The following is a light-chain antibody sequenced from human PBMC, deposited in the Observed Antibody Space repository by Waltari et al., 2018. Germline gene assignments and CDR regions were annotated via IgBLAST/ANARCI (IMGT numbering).Light chain of an antibody. CDR2: VNSDGSH. Sequence: QLLLTQSPSASASLGASAKHTCPLSSWHRTHIITTLHKQPGKGPRSLMKVNSDGSHSKGDGIPDRCSGSSSGAERYLTISSLQSEDEADYYCQTGGHGTWVFGGGTKLTVL. V-gene: IGLV4-69*01. CDR1: SWHRTHI. CDR3: QTGGHGTWV. J-gene: IGLJ3*02.